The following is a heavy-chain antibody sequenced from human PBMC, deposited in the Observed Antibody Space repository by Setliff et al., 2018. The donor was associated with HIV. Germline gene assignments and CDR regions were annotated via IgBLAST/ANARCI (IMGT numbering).Heavy chain of an antibody. J-gene: IGHJ4*02. CDR1: GFTFSSYS. D-gene: IGHD2-15*01. V-gene: IGHV3-21*01. Sequence: PGGSLRLSCAASGFTFSSYSMNWVRQAPGKGLEWVSSISSTGSYIYYADSLKGRFTISRDNAKKSLFLQMNSLRAEDTAVCYCARDLLAHWGQGTLVTV. CDR2: ISSTGSYI. CDR3: ARDLLAH.